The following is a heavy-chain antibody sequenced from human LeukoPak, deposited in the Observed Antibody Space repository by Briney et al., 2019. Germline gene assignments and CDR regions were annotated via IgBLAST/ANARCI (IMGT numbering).Heavy chain of an antibody. J-gene: IGHJ6*02. D-gene: IGHD4-17*01. V-gene: IGHV4-59*01. CDR2: IYYSGTT. CDR1: GVSISYYY. Sequence: SETLSLTCTVSGVSISYYYWSWIRQSPGKGLEWIGYIYYSGTTNYNPSLKSRGTISVDTSKNQFSLQLRSVTAADTAVYYCAREDPQTTVPEGMDVWGQGTTVTVSS. CDR3: AREDPQTTVPEGMDV.